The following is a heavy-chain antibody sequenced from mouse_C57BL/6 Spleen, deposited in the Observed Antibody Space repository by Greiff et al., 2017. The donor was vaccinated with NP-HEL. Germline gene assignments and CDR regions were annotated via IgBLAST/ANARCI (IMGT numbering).Heavy chain of an antibody. CDR1: GFTFSDYG. Sequence: EVQLVESGGGLVKPGGSLKLSCAASGFTFSDYGMHWVRQAPEKGLEWVAYISSGSSTIYYADTVKGRFTISRDNSKNTPFLQMTSLRSEDTAMYYYARGDYYSISSFAYWGQGTLLTVSA. D-gene: IGHD1-1*01. CDR2: ISSGSSTI. V-gene: IGHV5-17*01. J-gene: IGHJ3*01. CDR3: ARGDYYSISSFAY.